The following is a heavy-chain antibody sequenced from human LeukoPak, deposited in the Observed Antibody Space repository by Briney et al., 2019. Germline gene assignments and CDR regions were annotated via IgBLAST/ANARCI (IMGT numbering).Heavy chain of an antibody. D-gene: IGHD3-9*01. V-gene: IGHV3-11*01. CDR1: GFTFSDYY. Sequence: GGSLRLSCAASGFTFSDYYMSWIRQAPGKGLEWVSYISSSGSTIYYADSVKGRFTISRDNAQNSLSLQMNSLRAEDTAVYYCARDATPTDNYDILTGRHDAFDIWGQGTMVTVSS. J-gene: IGHJ3*02. CDR2: ISSSGSTI. CDR3: ARDATPTDNYDILTGRHDAFDI.